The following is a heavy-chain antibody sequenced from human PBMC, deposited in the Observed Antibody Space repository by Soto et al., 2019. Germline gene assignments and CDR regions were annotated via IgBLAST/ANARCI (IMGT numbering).Heavy chain of an antibody. Sequence: PSETLSLTCSIYSGSFSGHYRRWIRQPPGKGLEWIGEISQSGNTNYSPSLKSRVSISIDTSKKQFSLNLASVSAADTAVYYCARAPKVSGSSQTRPDFWGQGTLVTVS. J-gene: IGHJ4*02. CDR1: SGSFSGHY. CDR3: ARAPKVSGSSQTRPDF. D-gene: IGHD6-6*01. CDR2: ISQSGNT. V-gene: IGHV4-34*01.